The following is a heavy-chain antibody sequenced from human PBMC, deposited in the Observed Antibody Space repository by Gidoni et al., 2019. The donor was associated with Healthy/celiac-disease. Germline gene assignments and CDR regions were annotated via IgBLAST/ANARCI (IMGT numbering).Heavy chain of an antibody. V-gene: IGHV1-2*02. Sequence: QVQLVQSGAEVTKPGASVKVSCNAYGSTFTCYYMHWVRQDPGQGLEWMGWINPNSGGTNYAQKCQGRGTMTRDTSISTAYMELSRLRSDDTAVYYCATLPYSSSSDPFDYWGQGTLVTVSS. CDR2: INPNSGGT. CDR1: GSTFTCYY. CDR3: ATLPYSSSSDPFDY. J-gene: IGHJ4*02. D-gene: IGHD6-6*01.